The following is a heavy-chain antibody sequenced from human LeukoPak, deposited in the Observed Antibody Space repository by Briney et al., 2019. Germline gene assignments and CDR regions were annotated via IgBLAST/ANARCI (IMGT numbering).Heavy chain of an antibody. V-gene: IGHV1-8*03. J-gene: IGHJ4*02. D-gene: IGHD3-10*01. CDR2: MNPTSGNT. Sequence: VKVSCKASGYTFTNYDIYWVRQATGQGLEWMGWMNPTSGNTDYAQNFQGRVTITRKTFINTAYMELSSLRFDDTAVYYCARGAGTKYDEAIDYWGQGTLVTVSS. CDR1: GYTFTNYD. CDR3: ARGAGTKYDEAIDY.